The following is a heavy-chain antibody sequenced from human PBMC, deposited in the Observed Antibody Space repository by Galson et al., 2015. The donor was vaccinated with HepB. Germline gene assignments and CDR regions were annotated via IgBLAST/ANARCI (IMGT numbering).Heavy chain of an antibody. Sequence: SLRLSCAASGFTFSSYWMSWVRQAPGRGLEWVANIKQDGSEKYYVDSVKGRFTISRDNAKNSLYLQMNSLRAEDTAVYYCARDLYRGAARGGFDYWGQGTLVTVSS. J-gene: IGHJ4*02. CDR1: GFTFSSYW. CDR3: ARDLYRGAARGGFDY. D-gene: IGHD3-10*01. V-gene: IGHV3-7*01. CDR2: IKQDGSEK.